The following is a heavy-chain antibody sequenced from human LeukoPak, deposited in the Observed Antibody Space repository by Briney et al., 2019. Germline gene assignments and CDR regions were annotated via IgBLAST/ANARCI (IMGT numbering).Heavy chain of an antibody. Sequence: GASVKVSCKASGFTFTSYYMHWVRQAPGQGLEWMGGIIPIFGTANYAQKFQGRVTITADKSTSTAYMELSSLRSEDTAVYYCASGEGMYSGSYYFDYWGQGTLVTVSS. D-gene: IGHD1-26*01. J-gene: IGHJ4*02. CDR1: GFTFTSYY. CDR2: IIPIFGTA. V-gene: IGHV1-69*06. CDR3: ASGEGMYSGSYYFDY.